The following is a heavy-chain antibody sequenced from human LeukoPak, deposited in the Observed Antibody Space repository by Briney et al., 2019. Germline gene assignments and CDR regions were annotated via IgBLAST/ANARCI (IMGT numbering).Heavy chain of an antibody. Sequence: GRSLRLSCEASGLNFNDYDIEWVRQSPGKGLQWLSSIGSSGDSSTYYSDSVKGRFSVSRDNAGNTVYLLLNSLRAEDTGVYYCVRDTGDCEDDTCPTWFDPWGQGALVTVSS. CDR3: VRDTGDCEDDTCPTWFDP. D-gene: IGHD2-15*01. J-gene: IGHJ5*02. CDR1: GLNFNDYD. V-gene: IGHV3-48*03. CDR2: IGSSGDSST.